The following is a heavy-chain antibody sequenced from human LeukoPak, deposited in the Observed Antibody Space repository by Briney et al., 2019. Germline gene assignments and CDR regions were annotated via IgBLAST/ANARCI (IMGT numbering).Heavy chain of an antibody. CDR3: ARYYDILTHYHRFDY. CDR1: GFTFSIYA. Sequence: GGSLRLSCADSGFTFSIYAMSWVRQAPGKGLEWVSTVSPSGGSTHYADSVKGRFTISRDNSKDTLYLQMSSLRADDTAVYFCARYYDILTHYHRFDYWGQGTLVTVSS. CDR2: VSPSGGST. D-gene: IGHD3-9*01. J-gene: IGHJ4*02. V-gene: IGHV3-23*01.